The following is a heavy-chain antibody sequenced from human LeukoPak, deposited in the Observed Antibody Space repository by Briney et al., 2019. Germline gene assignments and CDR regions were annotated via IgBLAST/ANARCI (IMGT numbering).Heavy chain of an antibody. CDR2: INPNSGGT. D-gene: IGHD1-26*01. CDR3: ASKPRIVGATTDY. Sequence: ASVKVSCKASGYTFTGYYMHWVRQAPGQGLEWMGWINPNSGGTNYAQEFQGRVTMTRDTSISTAYMELSRLRSDDTAVYYCASKPRIVGATTDYWGQGTLVTVSS. J-gene: IGHJ4*02. V-gene: IGHV1-2*02. CDR1: GYTFTGYY.